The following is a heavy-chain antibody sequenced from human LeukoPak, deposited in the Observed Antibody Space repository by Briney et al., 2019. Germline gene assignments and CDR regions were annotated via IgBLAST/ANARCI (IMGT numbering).Heavy chain of an antibody. CDR2: ISDSGSA. Sequence: SETLSLTCTVSGSSMSSDYYWGWIRQPPGKGLEWIGSISDSGSAYYNPSLKSRVTISVDTSKNQFSLKLSSVTAADTAVYYCARSVITAAGLDYWGQGTLVTVSS. J-gene: IGHJ4*02. D-gene: IGHD6-13*01. CDR3: ARSVITAAGLDY. V-gene: IGHV4-38-2*02. CDR1: GSSMSSDYY.